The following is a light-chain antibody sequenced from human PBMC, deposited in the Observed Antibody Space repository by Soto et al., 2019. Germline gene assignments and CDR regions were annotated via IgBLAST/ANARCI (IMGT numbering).Light chain of an antibody. CDR2: DAS. J-gene: IGKJ1*01. CDR3: QQYSSYPST. V-gene: IGKV1-5*01. Sequence: DIQVTQSPSTQSAYVGDRVTITCRASQSISSWLAWYQQKPGKAPKLLIFDASNLETGVPSRFSGSRSGTEFTLTITSLQPDDFATYYCQQYSSYPSTFGQGTKLEV. CDR1: QSISSW.